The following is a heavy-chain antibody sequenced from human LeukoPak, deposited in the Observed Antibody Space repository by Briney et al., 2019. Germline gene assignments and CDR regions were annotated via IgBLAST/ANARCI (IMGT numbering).Heavy chain of an antibody. V-gene: IGHV4-61*01. Sequence: SETLSLTCTVSGDSISSSRSYWSWIRQSPGKGLEWIGFIYYNGATNYNRSLKSRVTISVDTSKNQFFLNLRSVTAADTAVYYCAGSLWFGASNNWFDPWGQGTLVTVSP. CDR3: AGSLWFGASNNWFDP. D-gene: IGHD3-10*01. CDR1: GDSISSSRSY. J-gene: IGHJ5*02. CDR2: IYYNGAT.